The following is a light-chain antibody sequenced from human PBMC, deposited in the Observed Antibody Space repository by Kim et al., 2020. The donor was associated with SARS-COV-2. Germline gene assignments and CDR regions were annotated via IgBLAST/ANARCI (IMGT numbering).Light chain of an antibody. V-gene: IGLV3-1*01. CDR2: QNN. J-gene: IGLJ3*02. CDR3: QAWDSSTGV. CDR1: KLGDKY. Sequence: SYELTQPPSVSVSPGQTASITCSGDKLGDKYACWYQQKPGQSPVLVIYQNNKRPSGIPERFSASNSGNTATLTISGTQAMDEADYYCQAWDSSTGVFGGGTQLTVL.